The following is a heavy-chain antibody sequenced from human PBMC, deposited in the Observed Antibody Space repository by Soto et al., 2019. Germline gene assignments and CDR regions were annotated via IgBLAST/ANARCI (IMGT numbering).Heavy chain of an antibody. CDR3: HRDDKYDTSGIDY. CDR2: INYSGTT. CDR1: GGSINSGDYY. V-gene: IGHV4-30-4*01. Sequence: QVQLQESGPGLVKPSQTLSLTCTVSGGSINSGDYYWSWIRQPPGKGLEWIGYINYSGTTSYNPSLKSRLTISVDTNKDQFSLRLTSVTAADTAVYYCHRDDKYDTSGIDYWGQGTLVTVSS. D-gene: IGHD3-22*01. J-gene: IGHJ4*02.